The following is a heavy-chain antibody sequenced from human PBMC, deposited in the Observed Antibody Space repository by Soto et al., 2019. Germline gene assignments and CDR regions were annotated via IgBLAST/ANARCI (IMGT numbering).Heavy chain of an antibody. V-gene: IGHV3-30*18. Sequence: QEQLVESGGGVVQPGRSLRLSCAASGFTFSGYAMHWVRQAPGKGLEWVASISYNGNDKYYVDSVKGQFTISRDNSKNTLYLQMSSLTPEDTAVYYCAKDAGDQGYFQNWGQGTLVTVSS. D-gene: IGHD2-21*02. CDR2: ISYNGNDK. CDR3: AKDAGDQGYFQN. J-gene: IGHJ1*01. CDR1: GFTFSGYA.